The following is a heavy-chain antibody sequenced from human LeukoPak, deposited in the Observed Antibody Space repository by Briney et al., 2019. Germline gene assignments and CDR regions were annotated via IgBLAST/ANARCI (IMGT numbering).Heavy chain of an antibody. Sequence: GGSLSLSCAATGFTFRKYGMNWVRQAPGKGLEWVSSISSSSSYIFYADSVKGRFNISRDNAQNSLYLQLNSLRVEDTAVYYCVRHRLVVIPDTNSYYYYGMDVWGQGTTVTVSS. J-gene: IGHJ6*02. D-gene: IGHD2-21*01. V-gene: IGHV3-21*01. CDR2: ISSSSSYI. CDR3: VRHRLVVIPDTNSYYYYGMDV. CDR1: GFTFRKYG.